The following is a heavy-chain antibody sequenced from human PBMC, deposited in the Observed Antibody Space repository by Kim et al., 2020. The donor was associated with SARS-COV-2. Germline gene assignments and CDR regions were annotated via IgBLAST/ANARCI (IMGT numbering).Heavy chain of an antibody. J-gene: IGHJ5*02. CDR3: ARDGILFHGPDWFDP. V-gene: IGHV1-18*01. CDR2: ISAYNGNT. D-gene: IGHD2-21*01. CDR1: GYTFTSYG. Sequence: ASVKVSCKASGYTFTSYGISWVRQAPGQGLEWMGWISAYNGNTNYAQKLQGRVTMTTDTSTSTAYMELRSLRSDDTAVYYCARDGILFHGPDWFDPWGQGTLVTVSS.